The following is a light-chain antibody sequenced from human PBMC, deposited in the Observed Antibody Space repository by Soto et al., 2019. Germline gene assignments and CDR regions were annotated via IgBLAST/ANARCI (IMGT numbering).Light chain of an antibody. J-gene: IGKJ4*01. CDR3: EHPDTAPGR. CDR1: HDIGTS. CDR2: DAS. V-gene: IGKV1-33*01. Sequence: QASHDIGTSLKWYQQKRGKAPKLLIYDASILETGVPSRFIGCGPGTDFIFTMRTLQPDETAIYNCEHPDTAPGRFGGGTKVDIK.